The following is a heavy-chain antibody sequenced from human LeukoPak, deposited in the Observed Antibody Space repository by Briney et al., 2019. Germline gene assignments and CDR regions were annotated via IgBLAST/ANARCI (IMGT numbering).Heavy chain of an antibody. D-gene: IGHD5-18*01. Sequence: PGGSLRLSCAASGFTFSSYAMHWVRQAPGKGLGWVAVIWYDGSNKYYGDSVKGRFTISRDNSKNTLYLQMNSLRAEDTAVYYCAKGPNRGYSYCRGFDHWGQGTLVTVSS. CDR2: IWYDGSNK. J-gene: IGHJ5*02. CDR3: AKGPNRGYSYCRGFDH. V-gene: IGHV3-33*06. CDR1: GFTFSSYA.